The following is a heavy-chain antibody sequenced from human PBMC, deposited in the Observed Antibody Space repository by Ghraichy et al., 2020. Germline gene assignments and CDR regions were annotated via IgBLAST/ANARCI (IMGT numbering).Heavy chain of an antibody. Sequence: ASVKVSCRPSGYIFTNYAMHWVRQAPGQRLEWMGWINTGNGNTEYSQKFQGRVTIARDTSATTAYMELSSLTFEDTAVYYCASRNHYSGSQGYTGHALDLWGRGTVVTVSS. CDR1: GYIFTNYA. CDR2: INTGNGNT. CDR3: ASRNHYSGSQGYTGHALDL. D-gene: IGHD3-10*01. J-gene: IGHJ3*01. V-gene: IGHV1-3*04.